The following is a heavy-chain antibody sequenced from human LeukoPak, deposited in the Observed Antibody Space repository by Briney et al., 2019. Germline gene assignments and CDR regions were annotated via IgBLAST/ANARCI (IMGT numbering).Heavy chain of an antibody. V-gene: IGHV4-39*01. J-gene: IGHJ4*02. CDR3: ASRRGDGDYRPDY. CDR1: GGSITSSKYY. CDR2: IHYTGIT. Sequence: PSETLSLTCTVSGGSITSSKYYWGWIRQPPGKGLEWIGSIHYTGITYYNPSLKTRVTISVDTSKNQFSLTLSSVTAADTSVYYCASRRGDGDYRPDYWGQGTLVTVSS. D-gene: IGHD4-17*01.